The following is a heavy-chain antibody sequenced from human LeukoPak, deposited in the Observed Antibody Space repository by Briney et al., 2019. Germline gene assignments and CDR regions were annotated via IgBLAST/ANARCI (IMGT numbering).Heavy chain of an antibody. V-gene: IGHV4-59*01. D-gene: IGHD1-26*01. J-gene: IGHJ4*02. Sequence: SETLSLTCTVSGGSISSYYWSWIRQPPGKGLEWIGYIYYSGSTNYNPSLKSRVTIPVDTSKNQFSLKPSSVTAADTAVYYCAGKRGSYHINYWGQGTLVTVSS. CDR2: IYYSGST. CDR3: AGKRGSYHINY. CDR1: GGSISSYY.